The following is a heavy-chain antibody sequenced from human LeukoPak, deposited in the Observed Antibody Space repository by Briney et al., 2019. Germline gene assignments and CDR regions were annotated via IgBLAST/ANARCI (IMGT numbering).Heavy chain of an antibody. CDR2: ISANNGNT. J-gene: IGHJ4*02. CDR1: GYTFTSFG. D-gene: IGHD6-19*01. V-gene: IGHV1-18*01. CDR3: ARDSNAAYSRGWTPGY. Sequence: ASVKVSCKASGYTFTSFGISWVRQAPGQGLEWMGWISANNGNTKYGQKLQGRVTMTTDTSTSTAYMELRSLRTDDTAVYYCARDSNAAYSRGWTPGYWAQGPLVTVSS.